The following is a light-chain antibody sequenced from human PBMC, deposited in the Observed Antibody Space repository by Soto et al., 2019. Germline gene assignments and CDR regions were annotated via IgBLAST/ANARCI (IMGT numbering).Light chain of an antibody. CDR3: QQYNSYWT. CDR2: DAS. CDR1: QSISSW. J-gene: IGKJ1*01. V-gene: IGKV1-5*01. Sequence: DIQMTQSPSTLSASVGDRVTITCRASQSISSWSAWYQQKPGKAPKLLIYDASSLESGVPSRFSGSGSGTEFTLTISSLQPDDFATSYCQQYNSYWTFGQGTKVEIK.